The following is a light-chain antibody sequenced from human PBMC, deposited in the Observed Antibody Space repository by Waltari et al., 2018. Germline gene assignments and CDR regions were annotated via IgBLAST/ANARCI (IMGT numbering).Light chain of an antibody. V-gene: IGKV1-5*03. J-gene: IGKJ2*01. CDR2: KTS. CDR1: QSVGDW. Sequence: DIQMTQSPSTLSASVGDRVTITCRASQSVGDWLAWYQQKPGKAPKLLIYKTSTLQSGVPSRFSGGRSGTEFTLTISSLQTDDFATYYCQQCNTFPYTFGQGTKLDIK. CDR3: QQCNTFPYT.